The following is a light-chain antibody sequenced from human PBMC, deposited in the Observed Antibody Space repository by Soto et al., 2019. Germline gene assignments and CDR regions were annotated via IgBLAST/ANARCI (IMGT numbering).Light chain of an antibody. CDR3: PQYGSSPWT. CDR2: GAS. CDR1: QSVSSY. J-gene: IGKJ1*01. Sequence: IVLTQSPGTLSLSPGERATLSCRASQSVSSYLAWYQQKPGQAPRFLIYGASYRATGIPDRFSGSGSGTDFTLTISRLEPEDFAVYYCPQYGSSPWTFGQGSKVEIX. V-gene: IGKV3-20*01.